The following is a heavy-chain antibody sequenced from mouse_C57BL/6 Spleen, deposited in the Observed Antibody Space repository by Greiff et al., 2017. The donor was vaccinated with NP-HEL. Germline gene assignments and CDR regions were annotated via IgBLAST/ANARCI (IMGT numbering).Heavy chain of an antibody. Sequence: EVQLQESEGGLVQPGSSMKLSCTASGFTFSDYYMAWVRQVPEKGLEWVANINYDGSSTYYLDSLKSRFIISRDNAKNILYLQMSSLKSEDTATYYCARDHWDGGFDYWGQGTTLTVSS. CDR2: INYDGSST. D-gene: IGHD4-1*01. CDR1: GFTFSDYY. CDR3: ARDHWDGGFDY. V-gene: IGHV5-16*01. J-gene: IGHJ2*01.